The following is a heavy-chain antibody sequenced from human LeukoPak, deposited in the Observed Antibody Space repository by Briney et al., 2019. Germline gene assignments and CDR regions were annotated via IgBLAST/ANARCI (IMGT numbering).Heavy chain of an antibody. Sequence: GGSLRLSCAASGFTFSSYGKHWVRQAPGKGLEWVAVISYDGSNKYYADSVKGRFTISRGNSKNTLYLQMNSLRAEDTAAYYCAKVAQGYCSSTSCPNWFDPWGQGTLVTVSS. D-gene: IGHD2-2*01. J-gene: IGHJ5*02. V-gene: IGHV3-30*18. CDR1: GFTFSSYG. CDR3: AKVAQGYCSSTSCPNWFDP. CDR2: ISYDGSNK.